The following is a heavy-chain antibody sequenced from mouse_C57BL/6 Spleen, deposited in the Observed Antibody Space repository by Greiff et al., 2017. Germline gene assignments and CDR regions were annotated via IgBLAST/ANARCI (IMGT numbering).Heavy chain of an antibody. J-gene: IGHJ3*01. CDR3: AARAWFAY. CDR1: GYTITDYY. Sequence: EVQLQQSGPELVKPGASVKISCKASGYTITDYYMNWVKQSHGKSLEWIGDITPNNGGTSYNQKFQGKATLTVDKSSNTAYMDLRSLTSEDTAVDYCAARAWFAYWGQGTLVTVSA. V-gene: IGHV1-26*01. CDR2: ITPNNGGT.